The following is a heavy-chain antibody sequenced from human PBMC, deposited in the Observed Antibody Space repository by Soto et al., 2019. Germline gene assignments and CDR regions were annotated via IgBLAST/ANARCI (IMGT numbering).Heavy chain of an antibody. CDR3: AREYDSSGYGYDAFDI. D-gene: IGHD3-22*01. V-gene: IGHV3-30*04. CDR1: GFIFSTYA. CDR2: ISYDGRNK. Sequence: QVQLVESGGGVVQPGRSLRLSCAASGFIFSTYAMHWVRQAPGKGLEWVTFISYDGRNKYYADSVKDRFTISRDNSKHTLYLLMNSLRTYDTAVYYCAREYDSSGYGYDAFDIWGQGTMVTVSS. J-gene: IGHJ3*02.